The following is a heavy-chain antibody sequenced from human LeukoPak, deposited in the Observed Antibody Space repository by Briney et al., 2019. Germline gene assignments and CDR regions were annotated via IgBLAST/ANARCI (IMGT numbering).Heavy chain of an antibody. D-gene: IGHD6-13*01. CDR1: GFTFSNYR. Sequence: GSLSLSCAASGFTFSNYRMSWVRQAPGKGLEWVANIKEDGSEKYYVDSVKGRFTISRDNARNSLYLQMNSLRAEDTAVYYCASGRQLGYWGQGTLVTVSS. J-gene: IGHJ4*02. V-gene: IGHV3-7*01. CDR3: ASGRQLGY. CDR2: IKEDGSEK.